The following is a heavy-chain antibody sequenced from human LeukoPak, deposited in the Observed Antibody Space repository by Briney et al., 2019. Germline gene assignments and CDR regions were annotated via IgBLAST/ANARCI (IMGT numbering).Heavy chain of an antibody. J-gene: IGHJ4*02. CDR2: ISSSSSYI. CDR3: ARAATGTGYYFDY. D-gene: IGHD1-1*01. Sequence: PGGSLRLSCAASGFTVSSNYMSWVRQAPGKGLEWVSSISSSSSYIYYADSVKGRFTISRDNAKNSLYLQMNSLGAEDTAVYYCARAATGTGYYFDYWGQGTLVTVSS. CDR1: GFTVSSNY. V-gene: IGHV3-21*01.